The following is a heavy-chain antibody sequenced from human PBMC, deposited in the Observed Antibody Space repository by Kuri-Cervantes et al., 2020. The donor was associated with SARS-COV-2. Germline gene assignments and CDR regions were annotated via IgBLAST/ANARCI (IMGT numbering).Heavy chain of an antibody. D-gene: IGHD3-22*01. CDR1: GGSFSGYY. J-gene: IGHJ5*02. V-gene: IGHV4-34*01. CDR2: INHSGST. Sequence: SQTLSLTCAVYGGSFSGYYWSWIRQPPGKGLEWIGEINHSGSTNNNPSLKSRVTRSVDTSKKQFSLKLSSATAADTAGYYCARERSRAYYYDSRGFGAWGQGTLVTVSS. CDR3: ARERSRAYYYDSRGFGA.